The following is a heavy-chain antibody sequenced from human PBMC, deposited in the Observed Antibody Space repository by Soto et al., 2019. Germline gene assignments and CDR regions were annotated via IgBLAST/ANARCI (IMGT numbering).Heavy chain of an antibody. CDR3: AGGRIVVVGSRAYYGMDV. Sequence: QVHLLLQSGAEVKKPGSSVQVSCKASGGTPSNSAISWVRQAPGQGLEWMGGIIPVFGLVKYAQNFQGRVTITADESTNTAYRELSSLRPEDTAVYYCAGGRIVVVGSRAYYGMDVWGQGTTVTVSS. D-gene: IGHD3-22*01. J-gene: IGHJ6*02. CDR2: IIPVFGLV. CDR1: GGTPSNSA. V-gene: IGHV1-69*01.